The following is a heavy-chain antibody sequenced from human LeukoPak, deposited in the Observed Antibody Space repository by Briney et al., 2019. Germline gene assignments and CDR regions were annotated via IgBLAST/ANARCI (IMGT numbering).Heavy chain of an antibody. D-gene: IGHD1-20*01. CDR2: INWNGGST. CDR3: ARIARITGTTRYYYYYMDV. V-gene: IGHV3-20*04. Sequence: PGGSLRLSCAASGFTFDDYGMSWVRQAPGKGLEWVSGINWNGGSTGYADSVKGRFTISRDNAKNSLYLQVNSLRAEDTALYYCARIARITGTTRYYYYYMDVWGKGTTVTVSS. CDR1: GFTFDDYG. J-gene: IGHJ6*03.